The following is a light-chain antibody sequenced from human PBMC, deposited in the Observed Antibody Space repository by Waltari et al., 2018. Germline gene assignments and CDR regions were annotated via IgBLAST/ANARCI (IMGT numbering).Light chain of an antibody. CDR2: GAS. V-gene: IGKV3-15*01. Sequence: EIVMTQSPATLSVSPGERATLSCRASQSVSSNLAWYQQKPGQAPRLLIYGASTRATGIPARFSGSGSGTEFTLTISSLQSEDFAVYYCQQFYSIPPTFGQGTKVEIK. CDR3: QQFYSIPPT. CDR1: QSVSSN. J-gene: IGKJ1*01.